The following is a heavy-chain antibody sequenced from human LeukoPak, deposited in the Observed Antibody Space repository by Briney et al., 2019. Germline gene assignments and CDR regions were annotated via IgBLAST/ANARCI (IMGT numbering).Heavy chain of an antibody. D-gene: IGHD6-13*01. CDR1: GFIFTTYW. CDR3: ARSSGSGSSWFFFDY. Sequence: GGSLRLSCSASGFIFTTYWMHWVREAPGKGLVWVARINSDGSDTYYADSVKGRFTISRDNSKNTVYLQMNSLRAEDTVVYYCARSSGSGSSWFFFDYWGQGTLVTVSS. V-gene: IGHV3-74*01. CDR2: INSDGSDT. J-gene: IGHJ4*02.